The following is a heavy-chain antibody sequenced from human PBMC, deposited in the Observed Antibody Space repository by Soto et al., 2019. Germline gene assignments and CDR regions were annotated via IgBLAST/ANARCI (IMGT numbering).Heavy chain of an antibody. CDR2: IKQDGSEK. V-gene: IGHV3-7*01. CDR1: GFTFSSYW. J-gene: IGHJ6*03. Sequence: GGSLRLSCAASGFTFSSYWMSWVRQAPGKGLEWVANIKQDGSEKYYVDPVKGRFTISRDNAKNSLYLQMNSLRAEDTAVYYCARDMRSVLWFGELFYYYYMDVWGKGTKVTVSS. D-gene: IGHD3-10*01. CDR3: ARDMRSVLWFGELFYYYYMDV.